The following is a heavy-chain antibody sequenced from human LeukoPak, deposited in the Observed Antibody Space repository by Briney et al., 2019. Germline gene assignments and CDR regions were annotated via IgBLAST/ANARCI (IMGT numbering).Heavy chain of an antibody. V-gene: IGHV1-46*01. CDR2: INPSGGST. D-gene: IGHD2-2*01. CDR1: GGTFSSYA. CDR3: ARGAVVPAPFDY. Sequence: ASVKVSCKASGGTFSSYAISWVRQAPGQGLEWMGIINPSGGSTSYAQKFQGRVTMTRDTSTSTVYMELSSLRSEDTAVYYCARGAVVPAPFDYWGQGTLVTVSS. J-gene: IGHJ4*02.